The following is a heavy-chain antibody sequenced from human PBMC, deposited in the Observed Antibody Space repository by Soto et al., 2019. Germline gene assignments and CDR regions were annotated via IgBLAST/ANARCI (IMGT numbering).Heavy chain of an antibody. CDR1: GGTFSSYA. J-gene: IGHJ6*02. Sequence: SVKVSCKASGGTFSSYAISWVRQAPGQGLEWMGGIIPIFGTANYAQKFQGRVTITADESTSTAYMELSSLRSEDTAVFYCARGGVNGDYYYYGMDVWGQGTTVTVSS. CDR3: ARGGVNGDYYYYGMDV. CDR2: IIPIFGTA. V-gene: IGHV1-69*13. D-gene: IGHD4-17*01.